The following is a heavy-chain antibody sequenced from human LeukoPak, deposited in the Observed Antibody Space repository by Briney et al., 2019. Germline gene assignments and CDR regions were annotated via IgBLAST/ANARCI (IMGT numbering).Heavy chain of an antibody. CDR1: GFPFNNYW. D-gene: IGHD6-19*01. J-gene: IGHJ5*02. Sequence: PGGSLRLSCAASGFPFNNYWMHWVRQAPGKGLVWVSSINTDGRTTRYAASVQGRFTISRDNAKNKLYLQMNSLRDDDTAVYYCARAGASGWYAAGWFDPWGQGTLVTVSS. CDR3: ARAGASGWYAAGWFDP. V-gene: IGHV3-74*01. CDR2: INTDGRTT.